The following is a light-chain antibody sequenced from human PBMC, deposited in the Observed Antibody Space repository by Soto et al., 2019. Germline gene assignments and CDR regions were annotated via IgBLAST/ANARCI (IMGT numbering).Light chain of an antibody. Sequence: SYELTQPPSVSVAPGQTARITCWGNNIGSKSVHWYQQKAGQAPVLVVHDDSDRPSGIPERFSGSNSGNTATRTIRRVEAGDEADYYCQVWDSSNDHVVFAGGTTLTVL. CDR2: DDS. J-gene: IGLJ2*01. V-gene: IGLV3-21*02. CDR1: NIGSKS. CDR3: QVWDSSNDHVV.